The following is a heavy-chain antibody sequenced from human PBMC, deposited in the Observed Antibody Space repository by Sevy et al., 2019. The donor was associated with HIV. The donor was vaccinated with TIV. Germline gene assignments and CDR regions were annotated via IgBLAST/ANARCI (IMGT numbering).Heavy chain of an antibody. D-gene: IGHD3-22*01. Sequence: GGSLRLSCAVSGITVSSNYMGWVRQAPGKGLQWVSGIFASSNTHFADSMKGRFSISRDNSKNTLSLQMNSLSAEDTAVYYCARAVEYYSDSSGWDWYFDLWGRGTLVTVSS. V-gene: IGHV3-66*01. CDR3: ARAVEYYSDSSGWDWYFDL. CDR2: IFASSNT. CDR1: GITVSSNY. J-gene: IGHJ2*01.